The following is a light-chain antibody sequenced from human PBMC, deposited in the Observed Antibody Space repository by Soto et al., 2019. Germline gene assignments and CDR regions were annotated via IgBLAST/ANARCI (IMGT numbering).Light chain of an antibody. CDR1: QSVSSNF. CDR3: QQYGSSPGT. CDR2: GAS. Sequence: EIVLTQSPGTLSLSPEERATLSCRASQSVSSNFLAWYQQKPGQAPKLLISGASTRATGIPDRFSGSGSGTDFTLTISRLEPEDFALYSCQQYGSSPGTFGQGTKLEIK. V-gene: IGKV3-20*01. J-gene: IGKJ2*02.